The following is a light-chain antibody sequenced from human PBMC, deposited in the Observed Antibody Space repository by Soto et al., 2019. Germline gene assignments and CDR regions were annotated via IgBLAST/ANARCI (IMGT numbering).Light chain of an antibody. Sequence: DIQMTQSPSSLSASVGDRVTITCRASQSISSYLNWYRQKPGKAPKLLIYAASSLQSGVPSRFSGSGSGTDFTLTISSLQPDDFATYYCQQSYSTPWTFGQGTKVEIK. CDR3: QQSYSTPWT. CDR2: AAS. V-gene: IGKV1-39*01. CDR1: QSISSY. J-gene: IGKJ1*01.